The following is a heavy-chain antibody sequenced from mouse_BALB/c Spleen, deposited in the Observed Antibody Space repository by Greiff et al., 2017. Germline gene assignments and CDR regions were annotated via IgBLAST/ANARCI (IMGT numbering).Heavy chain of an antibody. CDR2: ISSGGSYT. D-gene: IGHD2-1*01. V-gene: IGHV5-6*02. CDR3: ARDGNYLAY. Sequence: DVMLVESGGDLVKPGGSLKLSCAASGFTFSSYGMSWVRQTPDKRLEWVATISSGGSYTYYPDSVKGRFTISRDNAKNTLYLQMSSLKSEDTAMYYCARDGNYLAYWGQGTLVTVSA. J-gene: IGHJ3*01. CDR1: GFTFSSYG.